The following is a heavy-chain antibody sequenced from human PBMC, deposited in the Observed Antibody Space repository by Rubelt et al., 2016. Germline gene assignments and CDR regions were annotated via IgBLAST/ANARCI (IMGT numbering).Heavy chain of an antibody. D-gene: IGHD6-6*01. CDR2: ISGNGGST. V-gene: IGHV3-23*01. J-gene: IGHJ6*02. Sequence: EVQLLESGGGLVQPGGSLRLSCAASGFTFSSYAMSWVRQAPGKGLEWVSTISGNGGSTYYADSVKGRFTISRDNSKNTLYLQMTSLRAEDTAVYYCARGPDGEDSSSFYYYYGMDVWGQGTTVTVSS. CDR3: ARGPDGEDSSSFYYYYGMDV. CDR1: GFTFSSYA.